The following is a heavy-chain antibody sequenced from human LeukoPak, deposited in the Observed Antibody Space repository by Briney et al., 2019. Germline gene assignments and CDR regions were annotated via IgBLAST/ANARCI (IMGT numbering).Heavy chain of an antibody. D-gene: IGHD5-18*01. CDR1: GYTLTEIS. J-gene: IGHJ4*02. CDR2: FYPEEGET. CDR3: ATGNYSYGYNYFDN. Sequence: GASVKVSCKFSGYTLTEISMHWVRQSPGKELQWMGGFYPEEGETIYAQNLQGRVTMTEDTSTETAYMELSSLRAEDTAVYFCATGNYSYGYNYFDNWGQGTLVSVSS. V-gene: IGHV1-24*01.